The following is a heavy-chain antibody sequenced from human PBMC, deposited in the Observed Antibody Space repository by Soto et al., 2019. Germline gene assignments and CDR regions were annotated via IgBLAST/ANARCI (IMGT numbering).Heavy chain of an antibody. D-gene: IGHD1-26*01. Sequence: ASVKVSCKASGYTFTSYDINWVRQATGQGLEWMGWMSAYNGNTNYAQKFQGRVTMTTDTSTSTAYMELRSLRSDDTAVYYCARDYWILSGSYHYPDAFDIWGQGTMVTVSS. V-gene: IGHV1-18*01. J-gene: IGHJ3*02. CDR1: GYTFTSYD. CDR3: ARDYWILSGSYHYPDAFDI. CDR2: MSAYNGNT.